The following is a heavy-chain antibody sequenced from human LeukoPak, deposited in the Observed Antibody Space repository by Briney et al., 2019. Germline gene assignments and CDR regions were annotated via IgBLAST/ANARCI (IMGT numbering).Heavy chain of an antibody. V-gene: IGHV3-23*01. J-gene: IGHJ4*02. CDR2: LTDSGDAT. CDR1: GFTFSHYA. CDR3: ARDSVTAMDY. D-gene: IGHD4-11*01. Sequence: PGGSLRLSCAVSGFTFSHYAMSWVRQAPGTGLEWVGSLTDSGDATYYADSVKGRFTISRDKSKNTLYMQMNSLRVEDTAVYYCARDSVTAMDYWGQGTLVTVSS.